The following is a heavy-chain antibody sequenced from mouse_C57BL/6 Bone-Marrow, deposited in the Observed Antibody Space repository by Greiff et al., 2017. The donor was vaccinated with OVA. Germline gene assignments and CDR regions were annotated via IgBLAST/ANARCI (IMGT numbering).Heavy chain of an antibody. J-gene: IGHJ2*01. D-gene: IGHD2-3*01. CDR1: GYTFTSYW. Sequence: QVQLQQPGAELVRPGSSVKLSCKASGYTFTSYWLDWVKQRPGQGLEWIGNIYTSDSETHYNQKFKDKATLTVDKSSSTAYMQLSSLTSEDSAVYYCARKDDGCYYFDDWGQGTTLTVSS. V-gene: IGHV1-61*01. CDR2: IYTSDSET. CDR3: ARKDDGCYYFDD.